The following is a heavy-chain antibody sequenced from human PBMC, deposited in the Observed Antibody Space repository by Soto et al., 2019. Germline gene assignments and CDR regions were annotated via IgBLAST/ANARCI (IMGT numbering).Heavy chain of an antibody. J-gene: IGHJ5*02. V-gene: IGHV4-59*02. Sequence: QVQLQESGPGLVKPSETLSLTCTVSGGSVSSYYWNWIRQPPGKGLEWIGYVYYRGSATYNPSLKSRVTISVDTAKDQFSLKLRSVTAADTAVYYCARTNWNANRFDPGGQGTLVTVSS. CDR3: ARTNWNANRFDP. D-gene: IGHD1-20*01. CDR2: VYYRGSA. CDR1: GGSVSSYY.